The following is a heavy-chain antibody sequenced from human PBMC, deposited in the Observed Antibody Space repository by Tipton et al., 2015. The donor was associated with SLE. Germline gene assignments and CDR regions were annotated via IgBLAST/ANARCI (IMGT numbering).Heavy chain of an antibody. CDR1: GFTFSSYG. D-gene: IGHD2-15*01. CDR3: SASLLPLYGMDV. V-gene: IGHV3-23*01. J-gene: IGHJ6*02. Sequence: SLRLSCAASGFTFSSYGMSWVRQAPGKGLEWVSGISGSGANTYYADSVKGRLTISRDNSKRTLNLQMNSLRAEDTAVYYCSASLLPLYGMDVWGQGTTVTVPS. CDR2: ISGSGANT.